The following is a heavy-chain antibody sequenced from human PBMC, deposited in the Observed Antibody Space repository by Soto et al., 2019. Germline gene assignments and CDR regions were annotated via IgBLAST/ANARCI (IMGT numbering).Heavy chain of an antibody. CDR1: GGSISSGDYY. V-gene: IGHV4-30-4*01. CDR2: IYYSGST. J-gene: IGHJ5*02. D-gene: IGHD3-9*01. Sequence: LSLTCTVSGGSISSGDYYWSWIRQPPGKGLEWIGYIYYSGSTYYNPSLKSRVTISVDTSKNQFSLKLSSVTAADTAVYYCARDMGGYDILTGYYDQNGWFDPWGQGTLVTVSS. CDR3: ARDMGGYDILTGYYDQNGWFDP.